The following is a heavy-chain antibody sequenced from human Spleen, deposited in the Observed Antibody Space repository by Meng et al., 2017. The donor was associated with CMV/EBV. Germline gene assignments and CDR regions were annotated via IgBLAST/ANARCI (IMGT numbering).Heavy chain of an antibody. CDR3: ARVELVAGTGAAFDI. Sequence: GESLKISCAASGFTFSSYSMNWVRQAPGKGLEWVSSISSSSSYIYYADSVKGRFTISRDNAKNSLYLQMNSLRAEDTAVYYCARVELVAGTGAAFDIWGQGTMVTVSS. D-gene: IGHD6-19*01. J-gene: IGHJ3*02. V-gene: IGHV3-21*01. CDR2: ISSSSSYI. CDR1: GFTFSSYS.